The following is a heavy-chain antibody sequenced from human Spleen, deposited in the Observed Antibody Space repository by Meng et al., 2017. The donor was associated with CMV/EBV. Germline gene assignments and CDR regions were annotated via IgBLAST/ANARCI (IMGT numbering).Heavy chain of an antibody. CDR3: ARENSGSYAY. J-gene: IGHJ4*02. V-gene: IGHV1-18*01. D-gene: IGHD1-26*01. Sequence: ASVKVSCKASAYSFSNYGVSWVRQAPGQGLEWMGWISAYTGETNYAQNLQGRVTMTTDTSTSTAYMELRSLRSDDTAVYYCARENSGSYAYWGQGTLVTVSS. CDR1: AYSFSNYG. CDR2: ISAYTGET.